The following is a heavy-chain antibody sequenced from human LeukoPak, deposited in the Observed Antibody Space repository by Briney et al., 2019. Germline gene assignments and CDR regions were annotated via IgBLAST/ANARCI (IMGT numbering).Heavy chain of an antibody. Sequence: GGSLRLSRAASGFTFSSYSMNWVRQAPGKGVEGVSSISSSSSYIYYADSVKGRFTISRHNAKNSLYLQMNSLRAEDTAVYYCAKDQSLVGPISFDYWGQGTLVTVSS. D-gene: IGHD1-26*01. CDR3: AKDQSLVGPISFDY. CDR1: GFTFSSYS. V-gene: IGHV3-21*01. J-gene: IGHJ4*02. CDR2: ISSSSSYI.